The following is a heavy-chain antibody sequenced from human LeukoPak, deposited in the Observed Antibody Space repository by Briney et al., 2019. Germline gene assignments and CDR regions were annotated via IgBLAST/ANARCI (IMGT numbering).Heavy chain of an antibody. V-gene: IGHV1-2*02. CDR3: ARVGQRLWFGEFPFDY. J-gene: IGHJ4*02. Sequence: ASVKVSCKASGYTFTGYYMHWVRQAPGQGLEWTGWINPNSGGTNYAQKFQGRVTMTRDTSISTAYMELSRLRSDDTAVYYCARVGQRLWFGEFPFDYWGQGTLVTVSS. CDR1: GYTFTGYY. CDR2: INPNSGGT. D-gene: IGHD3-10*01.